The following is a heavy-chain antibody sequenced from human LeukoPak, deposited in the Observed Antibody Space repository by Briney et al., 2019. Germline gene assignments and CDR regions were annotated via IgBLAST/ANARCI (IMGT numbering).Heavy chain of an antibody. Sequence: GESLQISCKGSGYSFTSYWIGWVRQMPGKGLEWMGIIYPGDSDTRYSPSFQGQVTISADKSISTAYLQWSSLKASDTAMYYCARHEFERPYYYYMDVWGKGTTVTVSS. CDR3: ARHEFERPYYYYMDV. V-gene: IGHV5-51*01. CDR2: IYPGDSDT. J-gene: IGHJ6*03. D-gene: IGHD1-1*01. CDR1: GYSFTSYW.